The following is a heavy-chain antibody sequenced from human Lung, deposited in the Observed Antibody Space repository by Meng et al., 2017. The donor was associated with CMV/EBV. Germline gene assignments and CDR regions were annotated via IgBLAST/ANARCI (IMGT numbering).Heavy chain of an antibody. CDR3: ARLGGLRFAFWYGMDV. CDR2: IYYSGST. J-gene: IGHJ6*02. D-gene: IGHD3-3*01. V-gene: IGHV4-61*01. Sequence: LXXTVSGGSVSSGNYYWSWIRQPPGKGLEWIGYIYYSGSTNYNPSLKSRVTISVDTSKNQFSLKLSSVTAADTAVYYCARLGGLRFAFWYGMDVWXQGTTVTVSS. CDR1: GGSVSSGNYY.